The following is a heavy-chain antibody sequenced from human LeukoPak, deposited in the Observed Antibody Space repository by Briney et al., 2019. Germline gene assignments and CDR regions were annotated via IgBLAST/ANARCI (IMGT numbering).Heavy chain of an antibody. D-gene: IGHD3-3*01. Sequence: GGSLRLSCAASGFTFSSYWMSWVRQAPGKGLEWVANIKKDGSEKYYVDSVKGRFTISRDNAKNSLYLQMNSLRAEDTAVYYCAREFWSGYYITHYYMDVWGKGTTVTVSS. CDR3: AREFWSGYYITHYYMDV. V-gene: IGHV3-7*01. CDR2: IKKDGSEK. CDR1: GFTFSSYW. J-gene: IGHJ6*03.